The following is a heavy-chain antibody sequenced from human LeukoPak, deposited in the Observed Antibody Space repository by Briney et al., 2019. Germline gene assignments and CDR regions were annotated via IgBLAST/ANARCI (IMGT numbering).Heavy chain of an antibody. CDR3: VRDGGVSGYDLLDY. Sequence: GGSLSLSCAASGFTFGSYSMNWVRQATGKGLEWVAHINQDGSEEHYMDSVKARFIISRDNAKNSLSLQMDSLRAEDTAVYYCVRDGGVSGYDLLDYWGQGTLVTVSS. CDR1: GFTFGSYS. V-gene: IGHV3-7*01. CDR2: INQDGSEE. D-gene: IGHD5-12*01. J-gene: IGHJ4*02.